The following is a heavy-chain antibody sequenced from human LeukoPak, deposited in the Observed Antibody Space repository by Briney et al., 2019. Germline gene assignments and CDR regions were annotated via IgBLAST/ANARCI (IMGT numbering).Heavy chain of an antibody. CDR2: IYYSGST. CDR3: ARDSRTIVVVPAAIGHDWYFDL. J-gene: IGHJ2*01. D-gene: IGHD2-2*01. V-gene: IGHV4-59*01. Sequence: PSETLSLTCTVSGGSISSYYWSWIRQPPGKGLEWIGYIYYSGSTNYNPSLKSRVTISVDTSKNQFSLKLSSVTAADTAVYYCARDSRTIVVVPAAIGHDWYFDLWGRGTLVTVSP. CDR1: GGSISSYY.